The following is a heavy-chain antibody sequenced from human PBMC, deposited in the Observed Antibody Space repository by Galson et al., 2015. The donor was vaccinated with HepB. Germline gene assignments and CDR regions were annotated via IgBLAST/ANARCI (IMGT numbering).Heavy chain of an antibody. D-gene: IGHD1-1*01. V-gene: IGHV3-33*01. J-gene: IGHJ4*02. CDR2: IRYDGSTQ. CDR3: ARDRTGTFEY. CDR1: GFTFSTYG. Sequence: SLRLSCAASGFTFSTYGMHWVRQAPGKGLEWVALIRYDGSTQYYADSVKGRFTISRDNSKSTMFLQMNSLRAEDTAVFYCARDRTGTFEYWGQGTLVTVSS.